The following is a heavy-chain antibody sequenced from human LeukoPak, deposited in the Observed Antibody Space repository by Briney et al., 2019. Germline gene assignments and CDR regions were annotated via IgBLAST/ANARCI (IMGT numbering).Heavy chain of an antibody. CDR1: GASISSYY. D-gene: IGHD6-19*01. V-gene: IGHV4-59*01. J-gene: IGHJ6*02. CDR3: ARGHSSEYYYYYYGMDV. CDR2: IYYSGST. Sequence: SETLSLTCTASGASISSYYSSWVRQPPGKGLEWVGYIYYSGSTNYKSSLKSRVTIAVDTSKHQFSLKLSSVTAADTAVYYCARGHSSEYYYYYYGMDVWGQGTTVTVSS.